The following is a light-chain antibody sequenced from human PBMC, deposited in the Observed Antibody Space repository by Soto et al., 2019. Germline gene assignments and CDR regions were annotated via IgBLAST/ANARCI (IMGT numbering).Light chain of an antibody. Sequence: DTVMTQSPLSLPVTPGEPASISCRSSQSLLHNNGYNYLDWYLQKPGQSPQLLTYLGSFRASGVPDRFSGSGSGTDFTLKISRVEAADVWVYYCMQALQTPSFGGGTKVEIK. V-gene: IGKV2-28*01. CDR3: MQALQTPS. J-gene: IGKJ4*01. CDR2: LGS. CDR1: QSLLHNNGYNY.